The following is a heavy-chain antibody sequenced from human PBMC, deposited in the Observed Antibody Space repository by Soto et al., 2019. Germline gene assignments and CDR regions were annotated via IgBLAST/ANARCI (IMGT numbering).Heavy chain of an antibody. CDR1: GGSISSDSSY. Sequence: SETLSLTCTVSGGSISSDSSYWSWIRQRPGMGLEWIGYIFYSGAFYYTPSLRGRVMILADTSKNHFTLRLSSVTAADTAVYNCARLQQLELTNWFDPWGQGTLVTVSS. J-gene: IGHJ5*02. CDR3: ARLQQLELTNWFDP. CDR2: IFYSGAF. V-gene: IGHV4-31*03. D-gene: IGHD1-1*01.